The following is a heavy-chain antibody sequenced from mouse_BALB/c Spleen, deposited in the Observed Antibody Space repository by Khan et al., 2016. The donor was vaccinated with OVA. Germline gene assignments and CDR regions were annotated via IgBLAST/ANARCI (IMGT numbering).Heavy chain of an antibody. CDR1: GYTFINYW. V-gene: IGHV1-4*01. J-gene: IGHJ2*01. CDR3: ATRGLRWYFDY. Sequence: QVQLKQSGAELAKPGASVKMSCKVSGYTFINYWIFWVKQRSGQGLVWFGYINPSTGYTEYNQNFKDKATLTADKSYSTAYMQLSSLTSEDSAVYYSATRGLRWYFDYWGQGTTLTVSS. D-gene: IGHD1-1*01. CDR2: INPSTGYT.